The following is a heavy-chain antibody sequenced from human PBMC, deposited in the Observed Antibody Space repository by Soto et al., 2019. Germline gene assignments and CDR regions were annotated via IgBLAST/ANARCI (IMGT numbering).Heavy chain of an antibody. CDR3: ARDLWGYCGTDCYPPDV. Sequence: ASVKVSCKASGYTFTGYYMHWVRQAPGQGLEWMGWINPNSGGTNYAQKFQGWVTMTRDTSISTAYMELSRLRSDDTAVYYCARDLWGYCGTDCYPPDVWGQGTTVTLSS. D-gene: IGHD2-21*02. V-gene: IGHV1-2*04. J-gene: IGHJ6*02. CDR2: INPNSGGT. CDR1: GYTFTGYY.